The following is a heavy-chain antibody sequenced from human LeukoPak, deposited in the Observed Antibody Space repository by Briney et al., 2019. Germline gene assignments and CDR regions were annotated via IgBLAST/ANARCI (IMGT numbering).Heavy chain of an antibody. CDR2: ISSSGTTI. J-gene: IGHJ4*02. D-gene: IGHD2-2*01. V-gene: IGHV3-48*03. CDR1: GFTFSSYE. CDR3: ARRYCSSTSCLIDY. Sequence: GGSLRLSCAASGFTFSSYEMNWVRQAPGKGLEWVSYISSSGTTIYYADSVKGRFTISRDNAENSLYLQMNSLRAEDTAAYYCARRYCSSTSCLIDYWGQGSLVTVSS.